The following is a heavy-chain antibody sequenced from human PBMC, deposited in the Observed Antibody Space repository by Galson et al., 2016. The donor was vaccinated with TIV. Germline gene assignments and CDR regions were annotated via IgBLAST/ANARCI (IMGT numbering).Heavy chain of an antibody. CDR3: ARAVQRLGGVDAFDI. J-gene: IGHJ3*02. CDR1: GFTFSSYW. D-gene: IGHD6-25*01. CDR2: INSDGSTT. V-gene: IGHV3-74*01. Sequence: SLRLSCAASGFTFSSYWMHWVRHAPGRGLVWVSRINSDGSTTTYADSVEGRFTLSRDNAKNTLYLQMNSLRADDTAVYFCARAVQRLGGVDAFDIWGQGTMVTVSS.